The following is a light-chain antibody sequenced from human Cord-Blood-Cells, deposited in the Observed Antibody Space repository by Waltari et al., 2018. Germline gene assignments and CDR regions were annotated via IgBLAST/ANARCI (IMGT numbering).Light chain of an antibody. CDR2: RNN. CDR3: AAWDDSLSGRV. Sequence: QSVLTQPPSASGTPGQRVTISCSGSSSNIGSNYVYWYQQLPGTAPKPLLYRNNQRPSGVPDRFSGSKSGTSASRAISGLRSEDEADYYCAAWDDSLSGRVFGGGTKLTVL. J-gene: IGLJ3*02. CDR1: SSNIGSNY. V-gene: IGLV1-47*01.